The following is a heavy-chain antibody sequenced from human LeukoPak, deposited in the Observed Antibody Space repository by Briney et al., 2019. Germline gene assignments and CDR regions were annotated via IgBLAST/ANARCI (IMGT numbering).Heavy chain of an antibody. Sequence: QPGGSLRLSCAASGFTFSSYAMHWVRQAPGKGLEWVAVISYDGSNKYYADSVKGRFTISRDNSKNTLYLQMNSLRAEDTAVYYCARDRRGHSVFDYWGQGTLVTVSS. V-gene: IGHV3-30*04. CDR3: ARDRRGHSVFDY. D-gene: IGHD2-21*01. CDR1: GFTFSSYA. J-gene: IGHJ4*02. CDR2: ISYDGSNK.